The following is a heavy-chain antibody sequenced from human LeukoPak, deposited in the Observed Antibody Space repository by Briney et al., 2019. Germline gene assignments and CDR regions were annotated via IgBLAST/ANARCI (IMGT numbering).Heavy chain of an antibody. Sequence: SETPSLTCTVSGGSISSYYWSWIRQPAGKGLEWIGRIYTSGSTNYNPSLKSRVTMSVDTSKNQFSLKLSSVTAADTAVYYCATRPYSIPDSNYYYYGMDVWGQGTTVTVSS. CDR1: GGSISSYY. V-gene: IGHV4-4*07. J-gene: IGHJ6*02. CDR3: ATRPYSIPDSNYYYYGMDV. CDR2: IYTSGST. D-gene: IGHD4-11*01.